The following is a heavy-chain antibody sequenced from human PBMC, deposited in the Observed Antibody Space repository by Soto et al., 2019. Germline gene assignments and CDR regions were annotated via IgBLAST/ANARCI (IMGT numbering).Heavy chain of an antibody. CDR2: ITSSGGSM. Sequence: GGSLRLSCATSGFSFSDYYMSWIRQTPGKGLEWISYITSSGGSMFYADSVKGRFTISRDNAKKLLYLQMNSLRVEDTAVYYCAREIDYSSGCFDSWGQGTLVTVPQ. D-gene: IGHD6-19*01. J-gene: IGHJ4*02. V-gene: IGHV3-11*01. CDR3: AREIDYSSGCFDS. CDR1: GFSFSDYY.